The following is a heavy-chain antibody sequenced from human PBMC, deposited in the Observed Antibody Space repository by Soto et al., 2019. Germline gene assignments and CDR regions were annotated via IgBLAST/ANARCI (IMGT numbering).Heavy chain of an antibody. CDR1: GFTFSSYA. D-gene: IGHD2-15*01. J-gene: IGHJ4*02. V-gene: IGHV3-23*01. Sequence: GGSLRLSCAASGFTFSSYAMSWVRQAPGKGLEWVSAISGSGGSTYYADSVKGRFTISRDDSKNTLYLQMNSLRAEDTAVYYCAELLVASKDPRDYWGQGTLVTVSS. CDR2: ISGSGGST. CDR3: AELLVASKDPRDY.